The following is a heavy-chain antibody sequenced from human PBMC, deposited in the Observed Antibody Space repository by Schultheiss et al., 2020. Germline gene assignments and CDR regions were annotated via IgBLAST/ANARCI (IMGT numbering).Heavy chain of an antibody. Sequence: SETLSLTCTVSGGSISSGCYYWSWIRQHPGKGLEWIGYIYYSGSTNYNPSLKSRVTISVDTSKNQFSLKLSSVTAADTAVYYCARQSTYSSSWYRGDWFDPWGQGTLVTVSS. V-gene: IGHV4-61*01. J-gene: IGHJ5*02. D-gene: IGHD6-13*01. CDR1: GGSISSGCYY. CDR3: ARQSTYSSSWYRGDWFDP. CDR2: IYYSGST.